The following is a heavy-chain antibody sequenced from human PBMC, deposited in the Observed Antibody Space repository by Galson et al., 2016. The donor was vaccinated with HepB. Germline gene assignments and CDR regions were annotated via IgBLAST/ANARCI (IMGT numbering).Heavy chain of an antibody. Sequence: SETLSLTCTVSGDSIGSSGYYWGWIRQPPGKGLEWIGSIYYSGSTYYNLSLKSRVTISVDTSRNRFSLKLTSVTAADTAVYYCMGIAAAAACYFDYWGQGALVTVSS. V-gene: IGHV4-39*07. CDR1: GDSIGSSGYY. D-gene: IGHD6-13*01. CDR3: MGIAAAAACYFDY. J-gene: IGHJ4*02. CDR2: IYYSGST.